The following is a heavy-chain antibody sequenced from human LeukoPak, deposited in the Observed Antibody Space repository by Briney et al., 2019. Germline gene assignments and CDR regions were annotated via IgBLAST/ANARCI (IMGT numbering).Heavy chain of an antibody. D-gene: IGHD2-2*01. CDR3: ARGRRVPAAIYYYYYYMDV. V-gene: IGHV4-38-2*02. Sequence: PSETLSLTCTVSGYSISSGYYWGWIRQPPGKGLEWIGSIYHSGSTYYNPSLKSRVTISVDTSKNQFSLRLSSVTAADTAVYYCARGRRVPAAIYYYYYYMDVWGKGTTVTISS. J-gene: IGHJ6*03. CDR1: GYSISSGYY. CDR2: IYHSGST.